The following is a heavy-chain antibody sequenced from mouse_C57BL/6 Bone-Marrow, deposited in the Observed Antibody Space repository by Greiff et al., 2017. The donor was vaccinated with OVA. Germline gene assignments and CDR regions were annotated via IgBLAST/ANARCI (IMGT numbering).Heavy chain of an antibody. Sequence: QVQLKESGPGLVKPSQSLFLTCSITGFPITSGYYWIWIRQSPGKPLEWMGYITHSGETFYNPSLQSPISITRETSKNQFFLQLNSVTTEDTAMYYCAGELAWCAYWGQGTLVTVSA. CDR2: ITHSGET. V-gene: IGHV12-3*01. CDR1: GFPITSGYY. D-gene: IGHD4-1*01. J-gene: IGHJ3*01. CDR3: AGELAWCAY.